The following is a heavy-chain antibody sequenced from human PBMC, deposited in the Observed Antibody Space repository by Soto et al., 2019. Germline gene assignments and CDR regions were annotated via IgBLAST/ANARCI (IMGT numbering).Heavy chain of an antibody. D-gene: IGHD2-8*02. CDR3: ARERLNTGWYGFDH. V-gene: IGHV1-18*04. Sequence: ASVKVSCKTSGYTFSNYDFSCVRQAPGQVLEWMGWVSNKNGVTNYAEKFRDRVTMTTDTSTNTIYMELRSLRSDDTAVYFCARERLNTGWYGFDHWGQGTQVTVSS. J-gene: IGHJ4*02. CDR1: GYTFSNYD. CDR2: VSNKNGVT.